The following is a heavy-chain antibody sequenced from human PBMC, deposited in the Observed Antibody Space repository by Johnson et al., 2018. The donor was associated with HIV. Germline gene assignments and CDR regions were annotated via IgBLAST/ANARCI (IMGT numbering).Heavy chain of an antibody. V-gene: IGHV3-9*01. CDR1: GFTFDDYA. D-gene: IGHD1-26*01. J-gene: IGHJ3*02. CDR3: ARRYSGSYGAFDI. Sequence: VQLVEFGGGLEQPGRSLRLSCEASGFTFDDYAMHWVRQAPGKGLEWVSGISWISGSIAYVDSVKGRFTISRDNAKNSLYLQMNSLRAEDTAVYYCARRYSGSYGAFDIWGQGTMVTVSS. CDR2: ISWISGSI.